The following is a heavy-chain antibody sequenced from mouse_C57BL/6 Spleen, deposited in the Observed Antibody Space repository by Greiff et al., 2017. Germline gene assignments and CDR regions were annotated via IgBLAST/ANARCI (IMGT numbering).Heavy chain of an antibody. CDR3: ARGYYASRRDYFDY. Sequence: EVKLVESGPELVKPGASVKISCKASGYSFTDYNMNWVKQSNGKSLEWIGVINPNYGTTSYNQKFKGKATLTVDQSSSTAYMQLNSLTSEDSAVYYCARGYYASRRDYFDYWGQGTTLTVSS. J-gene: IGHJ2*01. CDR1: GYSFTDYN. CDR2: INPNYGTT. V-gene: IGHV1-39*01. D-gene: IGHD1-1*01.